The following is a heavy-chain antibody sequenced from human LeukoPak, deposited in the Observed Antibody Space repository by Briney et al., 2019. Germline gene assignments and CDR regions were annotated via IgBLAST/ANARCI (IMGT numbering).Heavy chain of an antibody. CDR1: GFTFSIYS. J-gene: IGHJ4*02. V-gene: IGHV3-21*01. D-gene: IGHD1-26*01. Sequence: TGGSLRLSCAASGFTFSIYSMNWVRQAPGKGLEWDSSISSSSSYIYYADSVKGRFTISRDNAKNSLYLQMNSLRAEDTAVYYCARDSGSYPYYFDYWGQGTLVTVSS. CDR3: ARDSGSYPYYFDY. CDR2: ISSSSSYI.